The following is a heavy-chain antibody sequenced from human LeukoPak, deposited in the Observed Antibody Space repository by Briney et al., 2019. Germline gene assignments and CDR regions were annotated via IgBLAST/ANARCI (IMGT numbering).Heavy chain of an antibody. CDR3: AREGDYDFWSGSTQLFDY. J-gene: IGHJ4*02. Sequence: PGGSLRLSCAASGFTFSSYAMHWVRQAPGKGLEWVAVISYDGSNKYYADSVKGRFTISRDNSKNTLYLQMNSLRAEDTAVYYCAREGDYDFWSGSTQLFDYWGQGTLVTVSS. CDR2: ISYDGSNK. V-gene: IGHV3-30-3*01. CDR1: GFTFSSYA. D-gene: IGHD3-3*01.